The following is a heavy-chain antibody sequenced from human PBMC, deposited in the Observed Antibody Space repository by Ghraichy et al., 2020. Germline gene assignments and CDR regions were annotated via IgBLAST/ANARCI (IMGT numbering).Heavy chain of an antibody. Sequence: ASVKVSCKASGYTFTSYYMHWVRQAPGQGLEWMGIINPSGGSTSYAQKFQGRVTMTRDTSTSTVYMELSSLRSEDTAVYYCASRYSGWDDGARDYYYYMDVWGKGTTVTVSS. CDR1: GYTFTSYY. CDR2: INPSGGST. J-gene: IGHJ6*03. D-gene: IGHD6-19*01. CDR3: ASRYSGWDDGARDYYYYMDV. V-gene: IGHV1-46*01.